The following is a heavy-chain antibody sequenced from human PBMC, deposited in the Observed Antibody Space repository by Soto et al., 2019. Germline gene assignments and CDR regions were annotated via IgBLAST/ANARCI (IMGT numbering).Heavy chain of an antibody. CDR2: ISYDGSNK. Sequence: QVQLVESGGGVVQPGRSLRLSCAASGFTFSSYAMHWVRQAPGKGLEWVAVISYDGSNKYYADSVKGRFTISRDNSKNTLYLQMNSLRAEDTAVYYCARGGYCSGGSCYSSYDYYGMDVW. V-gene: IGHV3-30-3*01. J-gene: IGHJ6*01. CDR3: ARGGYCSGGSCYSSYDYYGMDV. D-gene: IGHD2-15*01. CDR1: GFTFSSYA.